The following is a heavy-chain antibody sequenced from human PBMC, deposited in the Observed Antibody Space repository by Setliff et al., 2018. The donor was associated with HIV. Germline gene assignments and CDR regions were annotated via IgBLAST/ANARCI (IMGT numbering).Heavy chain of an antibody. CDR1: GGSISSSNYY. Sequence: SETLSLTCSVSGGSISSSNYYWGWIRQPPGKGLEWIGEIYHSGSTNYNPPLKSRVTISVDTSKNQFSLKLSSVSAADTAMYYCARGNPDFDILTGYWSHYFDYWGQGRLVTVSS. J-gene: IGHJ4*02. V-gene: IGHV4-39*07. D-gene: IGHD3-9*01. CDR3: ARGNPDFDILTGYWSHYFDY. CDR2: IYHSGST.